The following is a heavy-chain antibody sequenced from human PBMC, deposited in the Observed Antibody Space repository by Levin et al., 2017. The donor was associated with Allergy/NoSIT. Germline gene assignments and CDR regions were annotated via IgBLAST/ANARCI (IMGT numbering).Heavy chain of an antibody. V-gene: IGHV3-23*01. CDR2: ISGSGGST. D-gene: IGHD3-10*01. CDR3: AKELYGSGSGLYYYGMDV. CDR1: GFTFSSYA. J-gene: IGHJ6*02. Sequence: GGSLRLSCAASGFTFSSYAMSWVRQAPGKGLEWVSLISGSGGSTYHADSVKGRFIISRDNSKNTLDLQMNSLRAEDTAVYYCAKELYGSGSGLYYYGMDVWGQGTTVTVSS.